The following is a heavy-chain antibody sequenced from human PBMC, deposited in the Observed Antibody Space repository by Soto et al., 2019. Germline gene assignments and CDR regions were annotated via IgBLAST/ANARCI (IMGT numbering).Heavy chain of an antibody. D-gene: IGHD3-22*01. J-gene: IGHJ6*02. CDR3: TTDYYYDSSGYYWFYGMDV. V-gene: IGHV3-15*07. CDR2: IKSKTDGGTT. CDR1: GFTFSNAW. Sequence: EVQLVESGGGLVKPGGSLRLSCAASGFTFSNAWMNWVRQAPGKGLEWVGRIKSKTDGGTTDYAAPVKGRFTISRDDSKNTLYLQMNSLKTEDTAVYYCTTDYYYDSSGYYWFYGMDVWGQGTTVTVSS.